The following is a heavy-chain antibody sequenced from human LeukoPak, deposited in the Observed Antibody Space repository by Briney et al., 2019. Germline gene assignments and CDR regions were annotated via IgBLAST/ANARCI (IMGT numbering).Heavy chain of an antibody. D-gene: IGHD2-2*02. V-gene: IGHV3-23*01. J-gene: IGHJ5*02. CDR2: ISGSGGST. CDR3: AKDYKRGDIVVVPAAIRFDP. Sequence: GGSLRLSCTVSGFTLSSYDMHWVRQAPGKGLEWVSAISGSGGSTYYADSVKGRFTISRDNSKNTLYLQMNSLRAEDTAVYYCAKDYKRGDIVVVPAAIRFDPWGQGTLVTVSS. CDR1: GFTLSSYD.